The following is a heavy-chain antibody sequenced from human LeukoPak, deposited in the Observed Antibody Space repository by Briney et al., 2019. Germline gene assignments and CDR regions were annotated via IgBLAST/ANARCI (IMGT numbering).Heavy chain of an antibody. J-gene: IGHJ2*01. CDR3: ARDAHCSSTSCDKPLWYFDL. D-gene: IGHD2-2*02. CDR2: IKQDGSVT. CDR1: GFPFNNYW. V-gene: IGHV3-7*01. Sequence: PGGSLRLSCAASGFPFNNYWMSWVRQAPGKGLEWVANIKQDGSVTYYVDSVKGRFTISRDNAKNSLYLQMNSLRAEDTALYHCARDAHCSSTSCDKPLWYFDLWGRGTLVTVSS.